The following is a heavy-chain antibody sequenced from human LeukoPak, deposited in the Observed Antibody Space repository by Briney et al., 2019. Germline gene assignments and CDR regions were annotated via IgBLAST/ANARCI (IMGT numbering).Heavy chain of an antibody. Sequence: KPGESLKISCKGSGYSFTSYWIGWVRQMPGKGLEWMGIIYPGDSDTRYSPSFQGQVTISADKSISTAYLQWSSLKASDTAMYYCARTLGPVGITISGVVEYGMDVWGQGTTVTVSS. V-gene: IGHV5-51*03. D-gene: IGHD3-3*01. CDR1: GYSFTSYW. CDR3: ARTLGPVGITISGVVEYGMDV. J-gene: IGHJ6*02. CDR2: IYPGDSDT.